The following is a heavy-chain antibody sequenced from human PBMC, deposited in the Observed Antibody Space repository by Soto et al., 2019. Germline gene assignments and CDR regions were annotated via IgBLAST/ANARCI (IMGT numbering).Heavy chain of an antibody. D-gene: IGHD1-26*01. J-gene: IGHJ4*02. CDR3: VRGASLNFDY. CDR2: VNWNGAST. V-gene: IGHV3-20*04. Sequence: EVQLVESGGGVLRPGGSLRLSCAASGFTFDDYGMSWARQAPGKGLEWVSGVNWNGASTGYADSVKGRFTISRDSAKNSLYLQMNSLRAEDTAFYYCVRGASLNFDYWGQGTLVTVSS. CDR1: GFTFDDYG.